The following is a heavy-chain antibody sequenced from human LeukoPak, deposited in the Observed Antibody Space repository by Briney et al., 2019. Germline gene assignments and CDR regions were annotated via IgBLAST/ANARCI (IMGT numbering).Heavy chain of an antibody. J-gene: IGHJ3*02. CDR1: GGAFSGYY. D-gene: IGHD3-22*01. Sequence: PSETLSLTCAVYGGAFSGYYWSWIRQPPGKGLEWIGEINHSGSTNYNPSLKSRVTISVDTSKNQFSLKLSSVTAADTAVYYCARGQEIGDAFDIWGQGTMVTVSS. CDR3: ARGQEIGDAFDI. CDR2: INHSGST. V-gene: IGHV4-34*01.